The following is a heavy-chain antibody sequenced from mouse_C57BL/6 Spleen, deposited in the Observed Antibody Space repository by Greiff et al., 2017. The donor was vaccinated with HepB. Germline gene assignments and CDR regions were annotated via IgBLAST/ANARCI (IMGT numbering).Heavy chain of an antibody. J-gene: IGHJ2*01. V-gene: IGHV5-4*01. CDR3: ARDRGHYYGSSYEGVYYFDY. CDR1: GFTFSSYA. D-gene: IGHD1-1*01. Sequence: DVKLVESGGGLVKPGGSLKLSCAASGFTFSSYAMSWVRQTPEKRLEWVATISDGGSYTYYPDNVKGRFPISRDNAKNNLYLQMSHLKSEDTAMYYCARDRGHYYGSSYEGVYYFDYWGQGTTLTVSS. CDR2: ISDGGSYT.